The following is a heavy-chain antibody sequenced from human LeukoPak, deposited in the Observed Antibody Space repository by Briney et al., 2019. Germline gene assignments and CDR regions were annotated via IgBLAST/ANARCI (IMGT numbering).Heavy chain of an antibody. J-gene: IGHJ5*02. V-gene: IGHV4-39*07. D-gene: IGHD3-10*01. CDR2: IYYSGST. Sequence: SETLSLTCTVSGDSISSRSYYWGWIRQPPGKGLEWIGSIYYSGSTYYNPSLKSRVTISVDTSKNQFSLKLSSVTAADTAVYYCARDRYYYGSGSLSWFDPWGQGTLVTVSS. CDR3: ARDRYYYGSGSLSWFDP. CDR1: GDSISSRSYY.